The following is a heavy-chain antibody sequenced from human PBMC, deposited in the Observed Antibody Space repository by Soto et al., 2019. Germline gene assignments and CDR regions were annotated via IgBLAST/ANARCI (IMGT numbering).Heavy chain of an antibody. D-gene: IGHD3-10*01. Sequence: ASVNVSCKASGYTVSSNAIHWVRQAPGQELEWMGWINGGNGYAKYSQNFQDRVTLTRDTSASTTYMELSSLRSEDTAIFYCARATYTSGGSPTFAMDVWGQGTTVTVSS. CDR1: GYTVSSNA. CDR3: ARATYTSGGSPTFAMDV. CDR2: INGGNGYA. J-gene: IGHJ6*02. V-gene: IGHV1-3*01.